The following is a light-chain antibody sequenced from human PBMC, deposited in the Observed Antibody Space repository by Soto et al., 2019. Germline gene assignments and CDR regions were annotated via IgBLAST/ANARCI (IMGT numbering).Light chain of an antibody. CDR1: QSVSSN. CDR3: QQRQYWPPIT. Sequence: GERATLSCRASQSVSSNLAWYQQKPGQAPSLLIYGAFTRATGIPARFSGTGSGTEFTLTISSLQSEDCAIYYCQQRQYWPPITFGQGTRLEIK. CDR2: GAF. J-gene: IGKJ5*01. V-gene: IGKV3-15*01.